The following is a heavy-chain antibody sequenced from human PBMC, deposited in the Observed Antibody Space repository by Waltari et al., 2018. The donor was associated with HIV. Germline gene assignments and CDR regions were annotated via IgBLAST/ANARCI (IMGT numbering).Heavy chain of an antibody. J-gene: IGHJ2*01. Sequence: QVLLQESGPGLVKPSETLSLTCTVSGGSISNYYWNWIRQPPGKGLEWFGYIYYMVSTKYHPAPKTRVTISVETSKNQCSLKLSCVTAADTAVYYCARGTYVDYVYWYFNLWGRGTLVTVSS. CDR1: GGSISNYY. CDR3: ARGTYVDYVYWYFNL. CDR2: IYYMVST. D-gene: IGHD4-17*01. V-gene: IGHV4-59*01.